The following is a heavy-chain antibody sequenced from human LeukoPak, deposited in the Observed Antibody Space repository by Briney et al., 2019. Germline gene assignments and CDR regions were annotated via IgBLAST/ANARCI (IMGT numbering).Heavy chain of an antibody. CDR2: ISGSGGST. D-gene: IGHD3-9*01. CDR1: GFTFSSYA. V-gene: IGHV3-23*01. J-gene: IGHJ4*02. CDR3: AKDAVLRYFDWLPLDY. Sequence: GGSLRLPRAASGFTFSSYAMSWVPQAPRKGLEWVSAISGSGGSTYYADSVRGRFTISRDNSKNTLYLQMNSLRAEDTAVYYCAKDAVLRYFDWLPLDYWGQGTLVTVSS.